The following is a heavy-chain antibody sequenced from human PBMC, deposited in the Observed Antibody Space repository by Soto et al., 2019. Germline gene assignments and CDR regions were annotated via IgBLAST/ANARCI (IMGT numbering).Heavy chain of an antibody. CDR2: INHSGTT. D-gene: IGHD3-3*01. J-gene: IGHJ5*02. CDR3: ARDQVTIFGVVPTGWFDP. CDR1: GGSFSGYY. V-gene: IGHV4-34*01. Sequence: PSETLSLTCAVYGGSFSGYYWAWIRQPPGKGLEWIGEINHSGTTNYNPSPKSRVAISVDTSKNQFSLKLSSVTAADTAVYYCARDQVTIFGVVPTGWFDPWGQGTLVTVSS.